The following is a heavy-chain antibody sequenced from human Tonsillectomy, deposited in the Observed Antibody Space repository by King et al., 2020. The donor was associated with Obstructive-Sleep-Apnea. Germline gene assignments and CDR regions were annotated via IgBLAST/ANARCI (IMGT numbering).Heavy chain of an antibody. CDR2: INWDGGTT. CDR3: AKDSSSSWYYFDY. J-gene: IGHJ4*02. D-gene: IGHD6-13*01. V-gene: IGHV3-43D*03. CDR1: GFMVDDYA. Sequence: VQLVESGGVVVQPGGSLRLSCEASGFMVDDYAMHLVRQAPGKGLEWVSLINWDGGTTFYADSLKGRFTISRDNSKNSLYLPTNSLRSEETALYYCAKDSSSSWYYFDYWGQGTLVTVSS.